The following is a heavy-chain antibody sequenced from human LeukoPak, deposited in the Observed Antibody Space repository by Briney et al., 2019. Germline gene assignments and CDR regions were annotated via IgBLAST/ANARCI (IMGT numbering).Heavy chain of an antibody. V-gene: IGHV4-59*08. Sequence: SETLSLTCSVSGGSISSHHWSWIRQPPGKGLEWIGSIYYTGSTNYNPSLKSRVTISLDTSKIQSSLQLSSVTAADTAVYYCARLLFPRTERFDYWGQGTLVTVSS. CDR3: ARLLFPRTERFDY. CDR1: GGSISSHH. J-gene: IGHJ4*02. D-gene: IGHD1/OR15-1a*01. CDR2: IYYTGST.